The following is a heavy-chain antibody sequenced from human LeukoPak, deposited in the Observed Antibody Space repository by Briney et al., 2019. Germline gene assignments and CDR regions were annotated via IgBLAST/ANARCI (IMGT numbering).Heavy chain of an antibody. CDR3: ARRIGLYYGSGSYTNWFDP. CDR1: GGSFSGYY. J-gene: IGHJ5*02. CDR2: INHSGST. D-gene: IGHD3-10*01. Sequence: SETLSLTCAVYGGSFSGYYWSWIRQPPGKGLEWIGEINHSGSTNYNPSLKSRVTISVDTSKNQFSLKLSSVTAADTAVYYCARRIGLYYGSGSYTNWFDPWGQGTLVTVSS. V-gene: IGHV4-34*01.